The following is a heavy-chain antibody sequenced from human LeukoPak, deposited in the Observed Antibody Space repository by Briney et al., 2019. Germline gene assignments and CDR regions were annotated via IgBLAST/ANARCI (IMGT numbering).Heavy chain of an antibody. J-gene: IGHJ4*02. Sequence: SETLSLTCTVSGYSISSGYYWGWIRQPPGKGLEWIGSIYHSGSTYYNPSLKSRVTISVDTPKNQFSLKLSSVTAADTAVYYCARDESAADYWGQGTLVTVSS. CDR1: GYSISSGYY. V-gene: IGHV4-38-2*02. D-gene: IGHD6-25*01. CDR2: IYHSGST. CDR3: ARDESAADY.